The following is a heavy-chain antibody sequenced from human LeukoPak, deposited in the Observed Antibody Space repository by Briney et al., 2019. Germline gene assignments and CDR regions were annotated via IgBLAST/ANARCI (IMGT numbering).Heavy chain of an antibody. CDR2: INIGGTNT. CDR3: ATDGAGFDT. Sequence: GGSLRPSCAASGFTFNDYYMSWIRQAPGKGLEWLSYINIGGTNTHYADSVKGRFTISRDNAKKSLYLEMNNLRAEDTAVYYCATDGAGFDTWGQGVLVTVSS. V-gene: IGHV3-11*01. J-gene: IGHJ5*02. CDR1: GFTFNDYY.